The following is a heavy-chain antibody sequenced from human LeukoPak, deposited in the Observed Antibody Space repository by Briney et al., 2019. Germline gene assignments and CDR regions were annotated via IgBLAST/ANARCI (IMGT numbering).Heavy chain of an antibody. J-gene: IGHJ6*03. CDR2: VDHTGST. CDR1: DDSTTMYY. CDR3: ARGRVSSSTWYSTYYYFFYMDF. D-gene: IGHD4-11*01. Sequence: SETLSLTCTVSDDSTTMYYWTWIRQPPGKGLEWIGYVDHTGSTEFNPSLNGRVSISRDTSNNFFSLRLRSVTAADTAVYFCARGRVSSSTWYSTYYYFFYMDFWGKGTTVTVSS. V-gene: IGHV4-59*01.